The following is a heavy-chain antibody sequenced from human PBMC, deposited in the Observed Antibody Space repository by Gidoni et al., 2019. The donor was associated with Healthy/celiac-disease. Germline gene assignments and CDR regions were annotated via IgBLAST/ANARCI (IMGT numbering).Heavy chain of an antibody. Sequence: EVQLVESGGGLVQPGGSLRLSCAASGFTFSSYSMNWVRQAPGKGLEWVSYISSSSSTIYYADSVKGRFTISRDNAKNSLYLQMNSLRAEDTAVYYCARDLLLWFGELYVTPQYFDYWGQGTLVTVSS. CDR2: ISSSSSTI. CDR3: ARDLLLWFGELYVTPQYFDY. V-gene: IGHV3-48*01. D-gene: IGHD3-10*01. CDR1: GFTFSSYS. J-gene: IGHJ4*02.